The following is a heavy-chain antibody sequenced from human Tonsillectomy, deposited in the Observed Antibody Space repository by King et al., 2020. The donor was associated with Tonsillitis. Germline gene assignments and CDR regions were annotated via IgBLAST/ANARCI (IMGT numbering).Heavy chain of an antibody. J-gene: IGHJ4*02. CDR3: AKDSIEYYYDTSGYPYYFDY. CDR1: GFTFSSYD. D-gene: IGHD3-22*01. CDR2: IRYDGSNK. V-gene: IGHV3-30*02. Sequence: VQLVESGGGVVQPGGSLRLSCAASGFTFSSYDMHWVRQAPGKGLEWVAFIRYDGSNKYYADSVKGRFTISRDNSKKTLCLQMNSLRAEDTAVYYCAKDSIEYYYDTSGYPYYFDYWGQGTLVTVSS.